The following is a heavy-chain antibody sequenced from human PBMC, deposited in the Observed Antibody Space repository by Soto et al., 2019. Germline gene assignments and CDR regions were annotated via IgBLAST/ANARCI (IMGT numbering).Heavy chain of an antibody. D-gene: IGHD3-10*01. CDR3: ARDLDLTYSGTSGY. CDR2: ISAYNGNT. Sequence: GASVKVSCKASGYTFTSYGISWVRQAPGQGLEWMGWISAYNGNTNYAQKLQGRVTMTTDTSTSTAYMGLRSLRSDDTAVYYCARDLDLTYSGTSGYWGKGTLVTVSS. V-gene: IGHV1-18*04. CDR1: GYTFTSYG. J-gene: IGHJ4*02.